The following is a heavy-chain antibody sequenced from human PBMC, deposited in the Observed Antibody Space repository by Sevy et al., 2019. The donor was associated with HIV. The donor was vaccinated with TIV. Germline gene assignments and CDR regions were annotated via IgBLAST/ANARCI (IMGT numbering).Heavy chain of an antibody. D-gene: IGHD6-19*01. J-gene: IGHJ3*02. CDR1: GYTFTNYY. Sequence: ASVKVSCKASGYTFTNYYIHWVRQAPGQGLEWMGIINPSGGSTSYAQKFQGRVTMTRDTSTSTLYMELNSLRFDDTAVYYCTRARGSSGWDAFHIWGQGTMVTVSS. CDR3: TRARGSSGWDAFHI. CDR2: INPSGGST. V-gene: IGHV1-46*03.